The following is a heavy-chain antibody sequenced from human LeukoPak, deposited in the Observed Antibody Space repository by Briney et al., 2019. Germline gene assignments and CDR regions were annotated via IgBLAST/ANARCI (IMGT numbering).Heavy chain of an antibody. CDR1: GGSISSYY. CDR2: IYSTGST. V-gene: IGHV4-4*07. J-gene: IGHJ4*02. CDR3: ARQIASAGTAGFDF. D-gene: IGHD6-13*01. Sequence: SETLSLTCAVSGGSISSYYWSWIRQTAAKGLEWIWRIYSTGSTNYNPSLKSRVTMSVDTSKNQFSLRLRSVTAADTAVYYCARQIASAGTAGFDFWGQGALVTVSS.